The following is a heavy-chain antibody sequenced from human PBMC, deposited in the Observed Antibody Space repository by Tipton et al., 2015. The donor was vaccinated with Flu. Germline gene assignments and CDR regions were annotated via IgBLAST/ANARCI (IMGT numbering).Heavy chain of an antibody. V-gene: IGHV4-59*08. CDR2: MLYGGST. CDR3: ARRSTTEAPHYFDY. D-gene: IGHD2/OR15-2a*01. Sequence: TLSLTCSVSGGSISSYYWNWIRQPPGKGLEWIGYMLYGGSTNYNPSLYSRVTISADTSRNHISLMLSSVTTADTAVYYCARRSTTEAPHYFDYWGQGILVTVSS. J-gene: IGHJ4*02. CDR1: GGSISSYY.